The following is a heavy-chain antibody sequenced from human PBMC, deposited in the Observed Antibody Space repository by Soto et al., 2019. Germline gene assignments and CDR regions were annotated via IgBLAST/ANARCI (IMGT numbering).Heavy chain of an antibody. CDR2: IYYSGST. CDR3: ARDYDSSGDY. J-gene: IGHJ4*02. D-gene: IGHD3-22*01. CDR1: GGSISTSSYY. V-gene: IGHV4-39*01. Sequence: QLQLQESGPGLVKPSETLSLTCTVSGGSISTSSYYWGWIRQPPGKGLEWIGSIYYSGSTYYNPSLXXRATISVDTSKNQFSLKLSSGTAADTAVYYCARDYDSSGDYWGQGTLVTVSS.